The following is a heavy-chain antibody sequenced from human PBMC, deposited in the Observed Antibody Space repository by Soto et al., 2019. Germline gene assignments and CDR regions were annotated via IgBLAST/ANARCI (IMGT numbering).Heavy chain of an antibody. V-gene: IGHV4-4*02. J-gene: IGHJ4*02. D-gene: IGHD6-25*01. CDR2: IYHSGRT. CDR1: VGSISITYY. CDR3: RTSVDESGWFVY. Sequence: STSXSLTCSVAVGSISITYYFNCFRQPPGKGLEWIGEIYHSGRTTFNPSLKSRGTMSVEKSKNQLSLKLTSVAAADTAVYYCRTSVDESGWFVYWGQGTLLNVYS.